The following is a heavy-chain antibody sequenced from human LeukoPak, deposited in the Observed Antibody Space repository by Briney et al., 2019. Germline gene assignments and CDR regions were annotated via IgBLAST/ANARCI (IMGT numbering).Heavy chain of an antibody. CDR3: ARGSYYYDSSGPYEDAEYFQH. V-gene: IGHV4-31*03. Sequence: SQTLSLTCTVSGGSISSGGYYWSWIRQHPGKGLEWIGYIYYSGSTYYNPSLKSRVTISVDTSKNQFSLKLSSVTAADTAVYYCARGSYYYDSSGPYEDAEYFQHWGQGTLVTVSS. D-gene: IGHD3-22*01. CDR1: GGSISSGGYY. CDR2: IYYSGST. J-gene: IGHJ1*01.